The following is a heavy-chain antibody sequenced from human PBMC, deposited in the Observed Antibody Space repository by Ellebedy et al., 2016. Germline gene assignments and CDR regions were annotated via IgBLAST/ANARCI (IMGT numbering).Heavy chain of an antibody. D-gene: IGHD3-3*01. V-gene: IGHV3-48*01. J-gene: IGHJ6*03. CDR2: ISSSSSTI. CDR1: GFTFSSYS. CDR3: ARELARDGGDYMDV. Sequence: GGSLRLXXAASGFTFSSYSMNWVRQAPGKGLEWVSYISSSSSTIYYADSVKGRFTISRDNSKNTLYLQMNSLRAEDTAVYYCARELARDGGDYMDVWGKGTTVTVSS.